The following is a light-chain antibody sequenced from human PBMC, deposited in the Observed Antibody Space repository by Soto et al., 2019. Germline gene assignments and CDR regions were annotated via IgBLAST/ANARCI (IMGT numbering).Light chain of an antibody. CDR1: QTVSNNY. CDR2: DAS. Sequence: EVVLTQSPGTLSLSPGERSTVSCRASQTVSNNYLAWYQQKPGQAPRLLIYDASSRATGIPDRFSGSGSGTDFTLTISRLEPEDFAVYFCQQYDSSPQAFGLGTKVDIK. J-gene: IGKJ1*01. V-gene: IGKV3-20*01. CDR3: QQYDSSPQA.